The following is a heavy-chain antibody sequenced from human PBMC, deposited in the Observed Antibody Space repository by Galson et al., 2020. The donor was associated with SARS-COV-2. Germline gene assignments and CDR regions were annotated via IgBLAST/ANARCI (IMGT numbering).Heavy chain of an antibody. D-gene: IGHD4-17*01. Sequence: GGSLRLSCADSGFTFTTYSMNWVRQAPGKGLEWVSSISSGSNYIYYADSVKGRFTISRDNAKNSVYLQMNSLRADDTAVYYCAGQSGDFASGFFDYWGQGTLVTVSS. CDR1: GFTFTTYS. CDR2: ISSGSNYI. V-gene: IGHV3-21*01. CDR3: AGQSGDFASGFFDY. J-gene: IGHJ4*02.